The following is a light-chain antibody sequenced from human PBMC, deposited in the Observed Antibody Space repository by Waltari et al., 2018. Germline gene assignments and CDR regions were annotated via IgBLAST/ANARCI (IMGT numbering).Light chain of an antibody. CDR1: SSDVGNYKR. CDR3: SSYAGSSKGV. Sequence: QSALTQPASVSGSPGQSITISCTGTSSDVGNYKRVSWYQQHPGKAPKLMIYAVSKRPSGVSDRFSGSKSGDMDSLTISGLQPEDEAEYFCSSYAGSSKGVFGGGTKVTVL. CDR2: AVS. J-gene: IGLJ2*01. V-gene: IGLV2-23*02.